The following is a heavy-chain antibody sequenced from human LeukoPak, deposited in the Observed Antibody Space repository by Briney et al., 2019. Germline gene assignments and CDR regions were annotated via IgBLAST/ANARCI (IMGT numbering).Heavy chain of an antibody. D-gene: IGHD3-22*01. CDR1: GGSVSSGSYY. CDR2: MYYSGNT. J-gene: IGHJ5*02. CDR3: ARRYSSGYYYELGTPESWFDP. Sequence: PSETLSLTCTVSGGSVSSGSYYWSWIRQPPGKRLEWIGYMYYSGNTNYNPSLKSRITISIDTSKNQFSLKLSSVTAADTAVYYCARRYSSGYYYELGTPESWFDPWGQGTLVTVSS. V-gene: IGHV4-61*01.